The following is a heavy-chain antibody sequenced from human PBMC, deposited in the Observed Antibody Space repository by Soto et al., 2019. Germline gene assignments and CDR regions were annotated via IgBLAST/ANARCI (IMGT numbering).Heavy chain of an antibody. Sequence: SVKVSCKASGGTFSSYTISWVRQAPGQGLEWMGRIIPILGIANYAQKFQGRVTITADESTSTAYMELSSLRSEDTAVYYCASQLTGDYYYYGMDVWGQGTTVTVSS. D-gene: IGHD7-27*01. V-gene: IGHV1-69*02. CDR3: ASQLTGDYYYYGMDV. CDR2: IIPILGIA. CDR1: GGTFSSYT. J-gene: IGHJ6*02.